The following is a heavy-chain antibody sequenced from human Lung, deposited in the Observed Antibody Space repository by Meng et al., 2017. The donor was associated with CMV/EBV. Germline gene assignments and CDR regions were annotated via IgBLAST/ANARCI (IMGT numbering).Heavy chain of an antibody. CDR2: IYHSGGT. D-gene: IGHD6-19*01. CDR1: GGSISISTW. CDR3: ARDPYATGWAG. Sequence: QMQVQEAGPGLVKPSGARALTWAVSGGSISISTWWSWVRQPPGKGLEWIGEIYHSGGTNYNPSLRGRVTISLDKSKNQFSLTLRSVTAADTAVYYCARDPYATGWAGWGQGTLVTVSS. V-gene: IGHV4-4*02. J-gene: IGHJ4*02.